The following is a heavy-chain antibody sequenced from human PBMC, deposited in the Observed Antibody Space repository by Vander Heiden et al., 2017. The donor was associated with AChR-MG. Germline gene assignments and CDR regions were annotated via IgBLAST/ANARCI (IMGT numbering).Heavy chain of an antibody. CDR3: ARQGYYDSSGYYSY. D-gene: IGHD3-22*01. Sequence: QLQLQESGPGLVKPSETLSLTCTVSAGPISSSSYYWGWIRQPPGKGLEWIGSIYYSGSTYYNPSLKSRVTISVDTSKNQFSLKLSSVTAADTAVYYCARQGYYDSSGYYSYWGQGTLVTVSS. CDR2: IYYSGST. CDR1: AGPISSSSYY. J-gene: IGHJ4*02. V-gene: IGHV4-39*01.